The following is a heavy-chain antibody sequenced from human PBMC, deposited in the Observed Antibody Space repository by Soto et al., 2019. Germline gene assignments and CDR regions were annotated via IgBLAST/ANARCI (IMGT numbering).Heavy chain of an antibody. D-gene: IGHD3-10*01. CDR1: GYTFTSYA. J-gene: IGHJ5*02. CDR3: ARDYGSGIFPNWFDP. CDR2: INAGNGNT. V-gene: IGHV1-3*01. Sequence: GASVKVSCKASGYTFTSYAMHWVRQAPGRRLEWMGWINAGNGNTKYSQKFQGRVTITRDTSASTAYMELSSLRSEDTAVYYCARDYGSGIFPNWFDPWGQGTLVTVSS.